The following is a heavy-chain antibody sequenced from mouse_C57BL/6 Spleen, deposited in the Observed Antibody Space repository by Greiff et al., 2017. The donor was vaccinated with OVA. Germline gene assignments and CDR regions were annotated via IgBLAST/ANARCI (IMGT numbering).Heavy chain of an antibody. CDR3: AREGFSDYDLYAMDY. V-gene: IGHV5-17*01. J-gene: IGHJ4*01. Sequence: EVMLVESGGGLVKPGGSLKLSCAASGFTFSDYGMHWVRQAPETGLEWVAYISSGSSTIYYADTVKGRFTISRDNAKNTLFLQMTSLRSEDTAMYYCAREGFSDYDLYAMDYWGQGTSVTVSS. D-gene: IGHD2-4*01. CDR1: GFTFSDYG. CDR2: ISSGSSTI.